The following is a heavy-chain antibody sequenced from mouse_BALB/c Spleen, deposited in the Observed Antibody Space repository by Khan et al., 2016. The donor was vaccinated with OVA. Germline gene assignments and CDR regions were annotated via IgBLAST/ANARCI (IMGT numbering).Heavy chain of an antibody. CDR2: INTYTGEP. J-gene: IGHJ1*01. CDR3: ASGGYWYFDV. Sequence: QIQLVQSGPELKKPGETVKISCKASGYTFTNYGMNWVKQAPGKGLKWMGWINTYTGEPTYADDFKGRFAFSLETSASTAYLQINNLKNEDTATYCCASGGYWYFDVWGAGTKVTVA. V-gene: IGHV9-3-1*01. D-gene: IGHD1-1*02. CDR1: GYTFTNYG.